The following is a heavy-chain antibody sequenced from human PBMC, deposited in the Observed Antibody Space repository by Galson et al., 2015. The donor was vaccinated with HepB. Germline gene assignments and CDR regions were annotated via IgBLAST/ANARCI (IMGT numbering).Heavy chain of an antibody. CDR3: ARDGWMVAGTVGAYYFDY. CDR1: GFSFSNYA. J-gene: IGHJ4*02. Sequence: SLRLSCAASGFSFSNYAMHWVRQVPGKGLEWVSYISSSSSTIYYADSVKGRFTISRDNAKNSLYLQMNSLRVEDTAVYYCARDGWMVAGTVGAYYFDYWGQGTLVTVSS. CDR2: ISSSSSTI. V-gene: IGHV3-48*01. D-gene: IGHD6-19*01.